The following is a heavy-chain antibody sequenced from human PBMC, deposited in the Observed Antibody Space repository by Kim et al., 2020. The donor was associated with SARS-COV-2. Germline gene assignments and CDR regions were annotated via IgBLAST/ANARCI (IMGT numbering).Heavy chain of an antibody. Sequence: TYWVDSVKGRFTVSRDNAKNSLSLQMNSLRAEDTAVYYCARTDFAAAGNYWGQGTLVTVSS. V-gene: IGHV3-7*03. CDR2: T. J-gene: IGHJ4*02. CDR3: ARTDFAAAGNY. D-gene: IGHD6-13*01.